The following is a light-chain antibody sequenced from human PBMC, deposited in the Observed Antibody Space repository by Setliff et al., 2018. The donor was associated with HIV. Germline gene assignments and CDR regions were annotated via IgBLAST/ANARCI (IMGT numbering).Light chain of an antibody. CDR2: EVS. J-gene: IGLJ1*01. Sequence: QSALTQPASVSGSPGQSITISCTGTSSDAGTYNLVSWYQQYPGKVPKLVIFEVSKRPSGVSHRFSGSKSGNTASLTMSGLQAEDEADYYCCSYAGSSSYVFGTGTKVTVL. V-gene: IGLV2-23*02. CDR3: CSYAGSSSYV. CDR1: SSDAGTYNL.